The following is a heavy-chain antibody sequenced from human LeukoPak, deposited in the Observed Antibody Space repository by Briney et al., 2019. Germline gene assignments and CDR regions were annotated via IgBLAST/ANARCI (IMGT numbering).Heavy chain of an antibody. J-gene: IGHJ4*02. V-gene: IGHV3-23*01. D-gene: IGHD6-19*01. CDR1: GFTFSSYA. CDR3: ARDGSGWLYLFDY. CDR2: ISGSGGST. Sequence: PGGSLRLSCGASGFTFSSYAMSWVRQAPGKGLEGVSAISGSGGSTYYADSVKGRFTISRDNSKNTLYLQMNSLRAEDTAVYYCARDGSGWLYLFDYWGQGTLVTVSS.